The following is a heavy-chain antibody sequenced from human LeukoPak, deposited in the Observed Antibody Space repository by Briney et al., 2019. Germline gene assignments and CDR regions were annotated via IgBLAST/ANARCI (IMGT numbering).Heavy chain of an antibody. V-gene: IGHV4-38-2*02. J-gene: IGHJ3*02. D-gene: IGHD4-17*01. CDR3: ARDRGRYGDYSFVSGAFDI. CDR1: AYSISSGYY. Sequence: KASETLSLTCTVSAYSISSGYYWGWIRQPPGKGLEWIGTIYHSGSTYYNPSLKSRVTISVDTSKNQFSLKLSSVTAADTAVYYCARDRGRYGDYSFVSGAFDIWGQGTMVTVSS. CDR2: IYHSGST.